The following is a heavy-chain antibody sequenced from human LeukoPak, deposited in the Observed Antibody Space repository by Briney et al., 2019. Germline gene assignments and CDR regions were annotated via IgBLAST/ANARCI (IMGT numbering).Heavy chain of an antibody. Sequence: GGSLRLSCAVSGYIVSSNYMSWVRQAPGKGLEWVSVIYSDGSTFYADSVKGRFTISRDNSKNTLYLQMNSLRAEDTAMYYCARSVRGYGYVLDYWGQGALVTVSS. J-gene: IGHJ4*02. CDR2: IYSDGST. D-gene: IGHD5-18*01. CDR3: ARSVRGYGYVLDY. CDR1: GYIVSSNY. V-gene: IGHV3-53*01.